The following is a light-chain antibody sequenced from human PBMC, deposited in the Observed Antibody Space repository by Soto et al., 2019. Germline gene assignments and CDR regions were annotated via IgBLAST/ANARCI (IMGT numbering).Light chain of an antibody. V-gene: IGKV3-20*01. CDR2: DAS. Sequence: VVLTQSPATLSFSPCEIATVSCRASQSVRSNLAWYQQKPGQAPRLLIFDASTRATNIPARFSGSGSGTDFTLTISRLEPEDFAVYYCQQYGSSPQTFGQGTKVDIK. J-gene: IGKJ1*01. CDR1: QSVRSN. CDR3: QQYGSSPQT.